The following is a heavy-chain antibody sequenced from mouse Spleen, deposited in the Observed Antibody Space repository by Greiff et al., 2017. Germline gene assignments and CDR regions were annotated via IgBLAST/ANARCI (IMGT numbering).Heavy chain of an antibody. CDR1: GYTFTDYE. V-gene: IGHV1-15*01. Sequence: VQLQQSGAELVRPGASVTLSCKASGYTFTDYEMHWVKQTPVHGLEWIGAIDPETGGTAYNQKFKGKAILTADKSSSTAYMELRSLTSEDSAVYYCTRRYYDYVFDYWGQGTTLTVSS. CDR2: IDPETGGT. J-gene: IGHJ2*01. CDR3: TRRYYDYVFDY. D-gene: IGHD2-4*01.